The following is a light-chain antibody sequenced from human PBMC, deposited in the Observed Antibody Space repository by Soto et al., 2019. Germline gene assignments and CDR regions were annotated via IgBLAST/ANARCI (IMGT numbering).Light chain of an antibody. CDR2: AAS. Sequence: DIQMTQSPSSLSASVGDRVTITCRASQGISNYIAWYQQNPGKAPKLLISAASTLQSGVPSPFSGSGSGTDFTLTISSLQPEGVATSLCQKYNCVPVLGPGTKVDIK. J-gene: IGKJ3*01. CDR3: QKYNCVPV. CDR1: QGISNY. V-gene: IGKV1-27*01.